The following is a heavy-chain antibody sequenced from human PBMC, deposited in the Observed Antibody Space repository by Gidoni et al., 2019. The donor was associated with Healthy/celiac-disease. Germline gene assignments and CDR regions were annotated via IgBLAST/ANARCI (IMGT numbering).Heavy chain of an antibody. CDR2: ISGSGGST. D-gene: IGHD3-16*01. J-gene: IGHJ4*02. CDR3: ANFPIWGSYAHFDY. Sequence: EVQLLESGGGLVQPGGSLRLSCAASGFTFRSYAMSWVRQAPGKGLEWVSAISGSGGSTYYADSVKGRFTISRDNSKNTLYLQMNSLRAEDTAVYYCANFPIWGSYAHFDYWGQGTLVTVSS. V-gene: IGHV3-23*01. CDR1: GFTFRSYA.